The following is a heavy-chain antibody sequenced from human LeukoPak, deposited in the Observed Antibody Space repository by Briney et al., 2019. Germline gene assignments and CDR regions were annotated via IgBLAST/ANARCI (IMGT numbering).Heavy chain of an antibody. CDR3: ARGGRFLEWLLEFDP. CDR1: GGSISSYY. Sequence: PSETLSLTCTVSGGSISSYYWSWIRQPPGKGLEWIGYIYYSGSTNYNPSLKSRVTRSVDTSKNQFSLKLSSVTAADTAVYYCARGGRFLEWLLEFDPSGQGTLVTVSS. D-gene: IGHD3-3*01. J-gene: IGHJ5*02. V-gene: IGHV4-59*01. CDR2: IYYSGST.